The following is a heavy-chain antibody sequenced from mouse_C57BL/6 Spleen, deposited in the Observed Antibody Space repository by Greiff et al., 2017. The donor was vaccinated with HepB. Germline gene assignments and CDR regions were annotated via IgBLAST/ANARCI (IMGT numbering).Heavy chain of an antibody. D-gene: IGHD2-3*01. CDR2: INPNNGGT. V-gene: IGHV1-26*01. CDR1: GYTFTDYY. Sequence: EVQLQQSGPELVKPGASVKISCKASGYTFTDYYMNWVKQSHGKSLEWIGDINPNNGGTSYNQKFKGKATLTVDKSSSTAYMELRSLTSEDSAVYYCASSYDGYYASGNYAMDYWGQGTSVTVSS. J-gene: IGHJ4*01. CDR3: ASSYDGYYASGNYAMDY.